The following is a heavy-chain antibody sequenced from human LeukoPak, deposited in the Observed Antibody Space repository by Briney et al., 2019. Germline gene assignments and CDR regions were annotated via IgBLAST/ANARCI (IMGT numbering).Heavy chain of an antibody. CDR2: ISWDGGST. D-gene: IGHD2-15*01. Sequence: PGGSLRLSCAASGFTFDDYAMHWVRQAPGKGLEWVSLISWDGGSTYYADSVKGRFTISRDNSKNSLYLQMNSLRAEDTALYYCAKDAHEKYCSGGSCWDNWFDPWGQGTLVTVSS. CDR3: AKDAHEKYCSGGSCWDNWFDP. CDR1: GFTFDDYA. J-gene: IGHJ5*02. V-gene: IGHV3-43D*03.